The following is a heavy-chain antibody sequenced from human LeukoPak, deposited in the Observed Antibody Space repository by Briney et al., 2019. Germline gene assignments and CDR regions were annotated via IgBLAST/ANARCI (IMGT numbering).Heavy chain of an antibody. J-gene: IGHJ6*03. V-gene: IGHV3-64*01. CDR3: ARGLLLWFDRDYYMDV. CDR1: GFTFSSYA. Sequence: GGSLRLSCAASGFTFSSYAMHWVRQAPGKGLEYVSAISSNGGSTYYANSVKGRFTISRDNSKNTLYLQMGSLRAEDMAVYYCARGLLLWFDRDYYMDVWGKGTTVTVSS. CDR2: ISSNGGST. D-gene: IGHD3-10*01.